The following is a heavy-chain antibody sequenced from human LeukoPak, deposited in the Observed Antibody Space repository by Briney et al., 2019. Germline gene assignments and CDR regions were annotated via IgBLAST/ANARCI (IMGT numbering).Heavy chain of an antibody. Sequence: SVKVSCKASGGTFSSYAISWVRQAPGQGLEWMGGIIPIFGTANYAQKFQGRVTITTDESTSTAYMELSSLRSEDTAVYYCARGHEYGRDGYNYWGQGTLVTVSS. D-gene: IGHD5-24*01. CDR3: ARGHEYGRDGYNY. CDR1: GGTFSSYA. CDR2: IIPIFGTA. V-gene: IGHV1-69*05. J-gene: IGHJ4*02.